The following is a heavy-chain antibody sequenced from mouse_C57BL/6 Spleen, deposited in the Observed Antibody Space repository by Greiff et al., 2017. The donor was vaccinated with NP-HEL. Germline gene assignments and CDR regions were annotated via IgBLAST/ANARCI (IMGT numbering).Heavy chain of an antibody. D-gene: IGHD1-1*01. CDR1: GYSFTGYY. CDR2: INPSTGGT. Sequence: VQLQQSGPELVKPGASVKISCKASGYSFTGYYMHWVKQSSEKSLEWIGEINPSTGGTSYNQKFKGKATLTVDKSSSTAYMQLKSLTSEDSAVYYCARDYYGSRDYWGQGTTLTVSS. J-gene: IGHJ2*01. V-gene: IGHV1-43*01. CDR3: ARDYYGSRDY.